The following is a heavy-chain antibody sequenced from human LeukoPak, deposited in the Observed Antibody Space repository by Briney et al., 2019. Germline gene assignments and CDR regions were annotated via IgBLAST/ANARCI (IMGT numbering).Heavy chain of an antibody. Sequence: SETLSLTCTVSGGSISSYYWSWIRQPAGKGLEWIGRIYTSGSTNYNPSLKSRVTMSVDTSKNQFSLKLSSVTAADTAVYYCARLTYYYDSSGYTAANDYWGQGTLVTVSS. CDR2: IYTSGST. D-gene: IGHD3-22*01. V-gene: IGHV4-4*07. J-gene: IGHJ4*02. CDR3: ARLTYYYDSSGYTAANDY. CDR1: GGSISSYY.